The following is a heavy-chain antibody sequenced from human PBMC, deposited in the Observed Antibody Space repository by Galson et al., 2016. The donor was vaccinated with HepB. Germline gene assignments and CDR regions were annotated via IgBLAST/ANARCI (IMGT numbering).Heavy chain of an antibody. V-gene: IGHV3-23*01. J-gene: IGHJ4*02. CDR3: AKFAHGVGRRCSTTDCYGGADY. CDR1: GFTFSGLA. Sequence: SLRLSCAASGFTFSGLAMNWVRQAPGKGLEWVSVISGGGDGTYYADSVKGRFTVSRDNSKSTLYLQMNSLRAEDTAIYYCAKFAHGVGRRCSTTDCYGGADYWGQGTLVTVSS. D-gene: IGHD2-21*02. CDR2: ISGGGDGT.